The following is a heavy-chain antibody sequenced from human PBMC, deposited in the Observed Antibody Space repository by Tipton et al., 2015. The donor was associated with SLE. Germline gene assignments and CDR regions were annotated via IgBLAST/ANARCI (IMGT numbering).Heavy chain of an antibody. Sequence: QLVQSGAEVKKPGASVKVSCKASGYTFTTYGVSWVRQAPGQGLEWMGWTSTFNGKTNYSQNFQGRVTMTTDTSTSTAYMELRSLRSDDTAVYYCAREHFYESSGYYVGFYYFDYWGQGTLVTVSS. J-gene: IGHJ4*02. CDR1: GYTFTTYG. V-gene: IGHV1-18*01. CDR3: AREHFYESSGYYVGFYYFDY. D-gene: IGHD3-22*01. CDR2: TSTFNGKT.